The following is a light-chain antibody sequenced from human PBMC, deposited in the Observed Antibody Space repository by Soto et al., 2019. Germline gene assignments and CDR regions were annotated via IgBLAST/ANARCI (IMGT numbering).Light chain of an antibody. CDR1: QSVSSN. J-gene: IGKJ1*01. V-gene: IGKV3-15*01. CDR2: GAS. Sequence: EIVMTQSPATLSVSSGERATLSCRASQSVSSNLAWHQQKPGQAPRLLIYGASTRATGIPARFSGSGSGTEFTLTISSLQSEDFAVYYCQQYNNWPRTFGQGTKVDIK. CDR3: QQYNNWPRT.